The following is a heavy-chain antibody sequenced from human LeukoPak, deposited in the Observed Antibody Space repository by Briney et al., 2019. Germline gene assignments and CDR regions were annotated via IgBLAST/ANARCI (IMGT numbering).Heavy chain of an antibody. Sequence: GGSLRLSCAASGFTFSGSAMHWVRQASGKGLEWVGRIRSKANSYATAYAASVKVRFTISRDDPKNTAYLQMNSLKTEDTAVYYCTRPYYYDSSGYRDYWGQGTLVTVSS. V-gene: IGHV3-73*01. CDR1: GFTFSGSA. J-gene: IGHJ4*02. CDR3: TRPYYYDSSGYRDY. D-gene: IGHD3-22*01. CDR2: IRSKANSYAT.